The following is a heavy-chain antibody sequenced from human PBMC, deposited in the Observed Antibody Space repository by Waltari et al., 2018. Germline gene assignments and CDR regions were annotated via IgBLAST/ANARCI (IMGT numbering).Heavy chain of an antibody. CDR2: IWYDGSKK. J-gene: IGHJ6*02. D-gene: IGHD1-26*01. CDR1: GFSFTNYG. Sequence: QEKLVESGGSVVQSGRSLRLSCAASGFSFTNYGMHWVRQAPGKGLEWVAVIWYDGSKKYYADSVKGRFDISRDNSKNTLYLQMDSLRAEDTAVYFCARDQYGESFYYAMNVWGQGTAVTVSS. CDR3: ARDQYGESFYYAMNV. V-gene: IGHV3-33*01.